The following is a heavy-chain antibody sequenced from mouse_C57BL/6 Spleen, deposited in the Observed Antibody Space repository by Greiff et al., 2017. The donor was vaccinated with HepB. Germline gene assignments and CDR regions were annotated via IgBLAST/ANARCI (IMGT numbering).Heavy chain of an antibody. CDR1: GYTFTSYW. V-gene: IGHV1-69*01. D-gene: IGHD3-2*02. CDR3: AREKAQATDY. J-gene: IGHJ2*01. CDR2: IDPSDSYT. Sequence: VQLQQPGAELVMPGASVKLSCKASGYTFTSYWMHWVKQRPGQGLEWIGEIDPSDSYTNYNQKFKGKSTLTVDKSSSTAYMQHSSLTSEDSAVYYCAREKAQATDYWGQGTTLTVSS.